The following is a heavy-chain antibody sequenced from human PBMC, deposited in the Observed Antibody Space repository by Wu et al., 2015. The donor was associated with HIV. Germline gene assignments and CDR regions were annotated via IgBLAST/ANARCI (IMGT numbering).Heavy chain of an antibody. V-gene: IGHV1-46*02. D-gene: IGHD1-1*01. Sequence: QVQLVQSGAEVKKPGASVKVSCKASGYTFNSYFIHWVRQAPGQGLEWMGIINPSAGSTSYAQKFQGRVTMTRDTSTSTVYMELSSLRSDDTAVYFCARGRMLGTYYFDYWGQGTLVTVSS. CDR1: GYTFNSYF. J-gene: IGHJ4*02. CDR3: ARGRMLGTYYFDY. CDR2: INPSAGST.